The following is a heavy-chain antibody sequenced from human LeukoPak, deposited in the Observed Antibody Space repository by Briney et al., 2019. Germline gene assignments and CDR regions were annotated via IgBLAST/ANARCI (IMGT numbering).Heavy chain of an antibody. J-gene: IGHJ4*02. Sequence: ASVKVSCKASGYTFNSYVISWVRQAPGQGLEWMGWISADNGDTKYAQRLQGRLTMTTDTSTSTAYMELRSLRSDDTAVYSCALRYCTNGVCYFDHWGQGTLVSVSS. V-gene: IGHV1-18*01. CDR3: ALRYCTNGVCYFDH. D-gene: IGHD2-8*01. CDR1: GYTFNSYV. CDR2: ISADNGDT.